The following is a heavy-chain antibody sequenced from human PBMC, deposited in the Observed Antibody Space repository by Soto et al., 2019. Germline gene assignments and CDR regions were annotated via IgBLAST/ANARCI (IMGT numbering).Heavy chain of an antibody. V-gene: IGHV3-74*01. CDR2: INGDASST. J-gene: IGHJ6*04. Sequence: GGSLRLSCEASGFSIRDYWMHWVRQAPGEGLVWVSCINGDASSTTYADSVKGRFTISRDDAKNTVYLQMTSLRAEDTAVYFSARDRSYAMEVWGEGTRVTVSS. CDR3: ARDRSYAMEV. CDR1: GFSIRDYW.